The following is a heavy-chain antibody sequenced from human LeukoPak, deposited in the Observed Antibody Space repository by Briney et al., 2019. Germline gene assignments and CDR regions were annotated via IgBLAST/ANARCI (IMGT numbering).Heavy chain of an antibody. CDR1: GFTFSDYY. CDR3: ARDDRCTTVTTESWFDP. V-gene: IGHV3-11*01. D-gene: IGHD4-17*01. Sequence: GGSLRLSCAASGFTFSDYYMSWLRQAPGEGLEWVSYISSSGSTIYYADSVKGRFTISRDNAKNSLYLQMNSLRAEDTAVYYCARDDRCTTVTTESWFDPWGQGTLVTVSS. J-gene: IGHJ5*02. CDR2: ISSSGSTI.